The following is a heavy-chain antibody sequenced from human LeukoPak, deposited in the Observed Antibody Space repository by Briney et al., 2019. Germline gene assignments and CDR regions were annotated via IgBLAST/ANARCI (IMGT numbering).Heavy chain of an antibody. D-gene: IGHD3-22*01. J-gene: IGHJ4*02. V-gene: IGHV4-61*01. CDR2: IYYSGST. CDR1: GGSISSSSYY. CDR3: ARGNWEVITPDY. Sequence: TLETLSLTCTVSGGSISSSSYYWSWIRQPPGKGLEWIGYIYYSGSTKYNPSLKSRVTISVDTSKNQFSLKLNSVTAADTAVYYCARGNWEVITPDYWGQGTLVTVSS.